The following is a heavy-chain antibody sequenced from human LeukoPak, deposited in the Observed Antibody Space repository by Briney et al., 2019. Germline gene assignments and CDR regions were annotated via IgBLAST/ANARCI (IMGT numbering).Heavy chain of an antibody. CDR3: ARQDSSGWSY. Sequence: ESLKIFFKGPGYSLTTYWIGWVRPMSGKGLEWMGVIYPGDSDTMYSPSFQGQVTISVDKSISTAYLQWSSLMAADTGIYYCARQDSSGWSYWGQGTLVTVSS. J-gene: IGHJ4*02. D-gene: IGHD6-19*01. V-gene: IGHV5-51*01. CDR2: IYPGDSDT. CDR1: GYSLTTYW.